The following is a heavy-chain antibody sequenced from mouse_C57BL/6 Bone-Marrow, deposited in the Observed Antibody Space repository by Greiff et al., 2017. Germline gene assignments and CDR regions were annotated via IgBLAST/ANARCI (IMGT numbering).Heavy chain of an antibody. D-gene: IGHD2-4*01. Sequence: EVQLQQSVAELVRPGASVKLSCTASGFNIKNTYMHWVKQRPEQGLEWIGRIVPANGNTKYAPKFQGKATITADKSSNTAYLQLSSLTSEDTAIYYCAMPYSDYDYDVLYYYAMDYWGQGTSVTVSS. V-gene: IGHV14-3*01. CDR3: AMPYSDYDYDVLYYYAMDY. CDR1: GFNIKNTY. J-gene: IGHJ4*01. CDR2: IVPANGNT.